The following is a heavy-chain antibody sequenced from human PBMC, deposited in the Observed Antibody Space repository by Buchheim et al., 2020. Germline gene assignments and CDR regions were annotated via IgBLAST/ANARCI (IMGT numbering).Heavy chain of an antibody. J-gene: IGHJ4*02. CDR2: ISYDGSNK. Sequence: VQLVESGGGVVQPGRSLRLSCAASGFTFSSYGMHWVRQAPGKGLEWVAVISYDGSNKYYADSVKGRFTISRDNSKNTLYLQMNSLRAEDTAVYYCAKTGDYDSSGYYEFDYWGQGTL. CDR3: AKTGDYDSSGYYEFDY. V-gene: IGHV3-30*18. CDR1: GFTFSSYG. D-gene: IGHD3-22*01.